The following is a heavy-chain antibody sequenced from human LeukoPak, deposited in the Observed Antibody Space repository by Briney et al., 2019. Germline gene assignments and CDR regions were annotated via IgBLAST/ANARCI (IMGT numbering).Heavy chain of an antibody. Sequence: GGSLRLSCAASGFTFSSYWMHWVRQAPGKGLEWVAVISYDGSNKYYADSVKGRFTISRDNSKNTLYLQMNSLRAEDTAVYYCAKGPSLPLVGLTVGAFDIWGQGTMVTVSS. CDR2: ISYDGSNK. J-gene: IGHJ3*02. CDR3: AKGPSLPLVGLTVGAFDI. V-gene: IGHV3-30*18. D-gene: IGHD1-26*01. CDR1: GFTFSSYW.